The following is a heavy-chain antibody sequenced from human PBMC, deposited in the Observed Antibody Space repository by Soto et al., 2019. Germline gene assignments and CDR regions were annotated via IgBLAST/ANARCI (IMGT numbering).Heavy chain of an antibody. CDR2: IYYSGST. CDR3: ARGIDFGVVIISGVGDWFDP. V-gene: IGHV4-31*03. Sequence: PSETLSLTCTVSGGSISSGGYYWSWIRQHPGKGLEWIGYIYYSGSTYYNPSLKSRVTISVDTSKNQFSLKLSSVTAADTAVYYCARGIDFGVVIISGVGDWFDPWGQGTLVTVSS. J-gene: IGHJ5*02. CDR1: GGSISSGGYY. D-gene: IGHD3-3*01.